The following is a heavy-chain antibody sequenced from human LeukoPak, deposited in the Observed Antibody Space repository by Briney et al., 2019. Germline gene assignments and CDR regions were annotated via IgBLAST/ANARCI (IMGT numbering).Heavy chain of an antibody. CDR3: ARGDRSSSVLEDAFDL. J-gene: IGHJ3*01. V-gene: IGHV1-2*02. CDR2: INPNSGGT. Sequence: ASVKVSCRASGYTFTGNYIHWVRQAPGQGLEWMGWINPNSGGTNFAQRFQGRVTMTRDTSITTAYVDLTRLTSDDTAVYYCARGDRSSSVLEDAFDLWGQGTMVTVSS. D-gene: IGHD6-6*01. CDR1: GYTFTGNY.